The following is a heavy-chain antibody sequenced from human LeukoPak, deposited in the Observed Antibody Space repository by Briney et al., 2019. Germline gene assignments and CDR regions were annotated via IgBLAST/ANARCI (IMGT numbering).Heavy chain of an antibody. Sequence: SETLSLTCTVSSGSISTSNYYWGWVRQPPGKALEWIGNIFYSGSTYYNPSLKSRVTISVDTSKNQFSLKLSSVTAADTAVYYCARGYCTNAVCSLGPTQAWGQGTLVTVSS. CDR2: IFYSGST. V-gene: IGHV4-39*07. CDR3: ARGYCTNAVCSLGPTQA. J-gene: IGHJ4*02. CDR1: SGSISTSNYY. D-gene: IGHD2-8*01.